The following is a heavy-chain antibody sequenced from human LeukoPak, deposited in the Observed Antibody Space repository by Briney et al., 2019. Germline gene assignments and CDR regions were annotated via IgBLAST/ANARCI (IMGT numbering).Heavy chain of an antibody. CDR2: INHSGST. Sequence: PSETLSLTCTVSGASSSSSSYYWGWLRQPPGKGLEWIGEINHSGSTNYNPSLKSRVTISVDTSKNQFSLKLSSVTAADTAVYYCARAQGRLYYYDSSGYFDYWGQGTLVTVSS. CDR3: ARAQGRLYYYDSSGYFDY. J-gene: IGHJ4*02. CDR1: GASSSSSSYY. V-gene: IGHV4-39*07. D-gene: IGHD3-22*01.